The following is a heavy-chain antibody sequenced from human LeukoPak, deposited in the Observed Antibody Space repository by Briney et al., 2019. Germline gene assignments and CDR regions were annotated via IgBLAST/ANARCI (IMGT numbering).Heavy chain of an antibody. CDR2: FDPEDGET. CDR1: GYTLTELS. CDR3: ATLRYAAVAGIDLPTDY. Sequence: ASVKVSCKVSGYTLTELSMHWVRQAPGKGLEWMGGFDPEDGETIYAQKFQGRVTITEDTSTDTAYMELSSLRSEDTAVYYCATLRYAAVAGIDLPTDYGGQGTLVTVSS. V-gene: IGHV1-24*01. J-gene: IGHJ4*02. D-gene: IGHD6-19*01.